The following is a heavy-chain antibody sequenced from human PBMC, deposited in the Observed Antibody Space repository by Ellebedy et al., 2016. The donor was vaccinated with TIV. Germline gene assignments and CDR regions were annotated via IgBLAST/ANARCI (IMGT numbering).Heavy chain of an antibody. D-gene: IGHD6-19*01. CDR2: INPSGGST. V-gene: IGHV1-46*01. CDR1: GYTFTSYY. Sequence: ASVKVSXXASGYTFTSYYMHWVRQAPGQGLEWMGIINPSGGSTSYAQKFQGRVTMTRDTSTSTVYMELSSLRSEDTAVYYCARDVQWLTYYFDYWGQGTLVTVSS. CDR3: ARDVQWLTYYFDY. J-gene: IGHJ4*02.